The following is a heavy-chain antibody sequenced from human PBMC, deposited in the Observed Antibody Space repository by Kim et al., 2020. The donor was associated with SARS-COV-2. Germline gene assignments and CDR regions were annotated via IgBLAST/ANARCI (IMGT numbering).Heavy chain of an antibody. D-gene: IGHD2-2*01. Sequence: SETLSLTCAVYGGSFSGYYWSWIRQPPGKGLEWIGEINHSGSTNYNPSLKSRVTISVDTSKNQFSLKLSSVTAADTAVYYCARVLARSYCSSTSCRGDYYYYYYMDVWGKGTTVTVSS. CDR1: GGSFSGYY. V-gene: IGHV4-34*01. CDR2: INHSGST. J-gene: IGHJ6*03. CDR3: ARVLARSYCSSTSCRGDYYYYYYMDV.